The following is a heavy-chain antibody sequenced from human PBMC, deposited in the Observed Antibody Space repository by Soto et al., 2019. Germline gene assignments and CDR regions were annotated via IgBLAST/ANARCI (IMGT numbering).Heavy chain of an antibody. CDR2: ISGSGGST. CDR3: AKERSLNSGSYGAIWFDP. V-gene: IGHV3-23*01. CDR1: GFTFSSYA. D-gene: IGHD1-26*01. Sequence: GGSLRLSCAASGFTFSSYAMSWVRQAPGKGLAWVSAISGSGGSTYYAASVKGRFTISRDNSKNTLYLQMNSLRAEDTAVYYCAKERSLNSGSYGAIWFDPWGQGTLVTVSS. J-gene: IGHJ5*02.